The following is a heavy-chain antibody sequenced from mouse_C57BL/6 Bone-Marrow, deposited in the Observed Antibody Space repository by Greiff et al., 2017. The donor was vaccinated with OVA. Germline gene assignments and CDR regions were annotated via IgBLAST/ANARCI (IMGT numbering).Heavy chain of an antibody. CDR2: IDPGTGGT. D-gene: IGHD1-1*01. J-gene: IGHJ2*01. V-gene: IGHV1-15*01. Sequence: QVQLQQSGAELVRPGASVTLSCKASGYTFTDYEIHWMKQTPVPGLEWIGAIDPGTGGTAYNQKFKGKAILTADKSSSTAYMELRILTSEDSAVYYCTRYYYGSSYGYWGQGTTLTVSS. CDR3: TRYYYGSSYGY. CDR1: GYTFTDYE.